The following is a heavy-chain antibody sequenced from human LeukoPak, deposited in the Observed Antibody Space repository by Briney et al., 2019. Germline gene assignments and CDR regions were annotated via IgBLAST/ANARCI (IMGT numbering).Heavy chain of an antibody. J-gene: IGHJ6*03. D-gene: IGHD2-15*01. V-gene: IGHV4-34*01. CDR2: INHSGST. CDR3: ARVGCSGGSCYRLRYYVDV. CDR1: GGSFSGYY. Sequence: SETLSLTCAVYGGSFSGYYWSWIRQPPGKGLEWIGEINHSGSTNYNPSLKSRVTISVDTSKNQFSLKLSSVTAADTAVYYCARVGCSGGSCYRLRYYVDVWGKGTTVTVSS.